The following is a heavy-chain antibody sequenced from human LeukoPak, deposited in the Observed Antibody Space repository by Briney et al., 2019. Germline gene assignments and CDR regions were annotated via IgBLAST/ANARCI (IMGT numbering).Heavy chain of an antibody. Sequence: SETLSLTCAVSGGSISSSNWWSWVRQPPGKGLEWIGEIYHSGSTNYNPSLKSRVTISVDTSKNQFSLKLSSVTAADTAVYYCARHSPRTYYDFWSGYYTAFDYWGQGTLVTVSS. CDR2: IYHSGST. D-gene: IGHD3-3*01. CDR1: GGSISSSNW. J-gene: IGHJ4*02. CDR3: ARHSPRTYYDFWSGYYTAFDY. V-gene: IGHV4-4*02.